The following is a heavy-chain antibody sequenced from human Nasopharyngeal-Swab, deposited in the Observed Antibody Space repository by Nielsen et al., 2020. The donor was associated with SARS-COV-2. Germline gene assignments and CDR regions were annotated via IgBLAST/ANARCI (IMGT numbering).Heavy chain of an antibody. D-gene: IGHD2-2*01. CDR3: ATVEYCSSTSCYYDAFDI. CDR1: GSSISSGYY. J-gene: IGHJ3*02. Sequence: SETLSLTCAVSGSSISSGYYWGWIRHPPGKGLEWIGSIYYSGSTYYNPSLKSRVTISVDTSKNQFSLKLSSVTAADTAVYYCATVEYCSSTSCYYDAFDIWGQGTMVTVSS. V-gene: IGHV4-38-2*01. CDR2: IYYSGST.